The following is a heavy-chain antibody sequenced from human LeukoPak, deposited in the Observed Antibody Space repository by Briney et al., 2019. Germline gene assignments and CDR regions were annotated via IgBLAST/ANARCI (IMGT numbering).Heavy chain of an antibody. CDR2: INKSGGGT. D-gene: IGHD6-19*01. Sequence: GGSPRLSCAASGFTFSSYDMSWVRQAPGKGLEWVSGINKSGGGTYYADSVKGRFTVSRDNSKNTLFLQMNSLRAEDTAVYYCARVTWSSSGSDYWGQGTLVTVSS. J-gene: IGHJ4*02. V-gene: IGHV3-23*01. CDR1: GFTFSSYD. CDR3: ARVTWSSSGSDY.